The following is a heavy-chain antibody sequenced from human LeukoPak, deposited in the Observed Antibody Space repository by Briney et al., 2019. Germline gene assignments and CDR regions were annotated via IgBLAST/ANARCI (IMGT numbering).Heavy chain of an antibody. CDR1: GGSISSSSYY. Sequence: SETLSLTCTVSGGSISSSSYYWGWIRQPPGKGLEWIGSISYSGSTYHNPSLKSRVTISADTSKNQFSLRLSSVTAADTAKYYCARLLTDWGQGTLVTVSS. J-gene: IGHJ4*02. CDR2: ISYSGST. D-gene: IGHD3-9*01. V-gene: IGHV4-39*01. CDR3: ARLLTD.